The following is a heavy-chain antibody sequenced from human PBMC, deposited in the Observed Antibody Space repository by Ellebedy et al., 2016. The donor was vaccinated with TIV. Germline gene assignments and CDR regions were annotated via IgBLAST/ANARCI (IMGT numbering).Heavy chain of an antibody. Sequence: GGSLRLXXVVSGFTFRGYYMSWIRQAPGRGLEWIAYISSSGHSMHYADSVRDRFTISRDNAKNSLYLQMSSLRDDNAAVYYCARDRFSVAGTNFDYWGQGTVVTVSS. D-gene: IGHD6-19*01. CDR1: GFTFRGYY. J-gene: IGHJ4*02. CDR2: ISSSGHSM. V-gene: IGHV3-11*01. CDR3: ARDRFSVAGTNFDY.